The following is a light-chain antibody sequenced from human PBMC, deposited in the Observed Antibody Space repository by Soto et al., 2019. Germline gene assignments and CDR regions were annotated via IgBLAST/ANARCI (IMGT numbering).Light chain of an antibody. V-gene: IGKV3-11*01. J-gene: IGKJ4*01. CDR2: DAS. CDR1: NSVSSY. Sequence: EIGRPQSPDTLSLSPVEVTTPSCRASNSVSSYLPRSQQKPGQATRLLLYDASNRPAGIRARFSGSGSGTAFTLLHPGLEPDDFGDYYCKQRRGFGGGTKVDIK. CDR3: KQRRG.